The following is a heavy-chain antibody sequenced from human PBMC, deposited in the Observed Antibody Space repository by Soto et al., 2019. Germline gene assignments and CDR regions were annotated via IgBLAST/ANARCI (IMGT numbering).Heavy chain of an antibody. CDR3: AIERIAAIQDAFDI. J-gene: IGHJ3*02. V-gene: IGHV4-34*01. CDR2: INHSGST. Sequence: SETLSLTCAVYGGSFSGYYWSWIRQPPGKGLEWIGEINHSGSTNYNPSLKSRVTISVDTSKNQFSLKLSSVTAADTAVYYCAIERIAAIQDAFDIWGQGTMVTVSS. CDR1: GGSFSGYY. D-gene: IGHD6-25*01.